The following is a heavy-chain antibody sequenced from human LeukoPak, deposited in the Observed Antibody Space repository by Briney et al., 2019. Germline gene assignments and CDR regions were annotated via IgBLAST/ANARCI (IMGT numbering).Heavy chain of an antibody. Sequence: SVKVSCKASGGTFSSYAISWVRQAPGQGLEWMGRIIPIFGTANYAQKFQGRVTITTDESTSTAYMELSSLRSEDTAVYYCAKVLYCSSTSCSINAFDIWGQGTMVTVSS. CDR1: GGTFSSYA. D-gene: IGHD2-2*01. V-gene: IGHV1-69*05. CDR3: AKVLYCSSTSCSINAFDI. J-gene: IGHJ3*02. CDR2: IIPIFGTA.